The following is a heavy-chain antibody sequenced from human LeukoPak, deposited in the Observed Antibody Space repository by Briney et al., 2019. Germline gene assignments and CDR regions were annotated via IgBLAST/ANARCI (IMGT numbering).Heavy chain of an antibody. CDR3: ARSGYDFWSGYYPFDY. Sequence: GGSLRLSCVASGFTFSSYSMNWVRQAPGKGLEWVSSISSSSSYIYYADSVKGRFTISRDNAKNSLYLQMNSLRAEDTAVYYCARSGYDFWSGYYPFDYWGQGTLVTVSS. J-gene: IGHJ4*02. CDR1: GFTFSSYS. CDR2: ISSSSSYI. D-gene: IGHD3-3*01. V-gene: IGHV3-21*01.